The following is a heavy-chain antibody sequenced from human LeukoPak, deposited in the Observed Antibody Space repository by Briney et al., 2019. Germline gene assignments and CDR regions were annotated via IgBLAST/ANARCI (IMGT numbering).Heavy chain of an antibody. J-gene: IGHJ4*02. D-gene: IGHD6-19*01. CDR2: IYSGGST. V-gene: IGHV3-53*04. Sequence: PGGSLRLSCAASGFTVSSNYMSWVRQAPGKGQEWVSVIYSGGSTYYADSVKGRFTISRHNSKNTLYPQMNSLRAEDTAVYYCARGQGIAVAGPTFDYWGQGTLVTVSS. CDR1: GFTVSSNY. CDR3: ARGQGIAVAGPTFDY.